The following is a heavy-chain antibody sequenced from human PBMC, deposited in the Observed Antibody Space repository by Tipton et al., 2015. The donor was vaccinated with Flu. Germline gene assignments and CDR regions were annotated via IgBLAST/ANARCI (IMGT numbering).Heavy chain of an antibody. CDR2: IYLSGST. D-gene: IGHD2-21*02. V-gene: IGHV4-38-2*01. J-gene: IGHJ4*02. CDR3: ARRYCTSGGACYYLDY. CDR1: GYSISSGYY. Sequence: TLSLTCAVSGYSISSGYYWGWIRQPPGKGLEWIGSIYLSGSTYYNSSLKSRATMSVDTSKNQFSLNLTSVTAADTAVYYCARRYCTSGGACYYLDYWGQGTLVTVSS.